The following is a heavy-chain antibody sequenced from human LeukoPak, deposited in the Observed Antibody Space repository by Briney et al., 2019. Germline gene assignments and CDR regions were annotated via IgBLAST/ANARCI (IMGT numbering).Heavy chain of an antibody. V-gene: IGHV4-38-2*02. Sequence: SETLSLTCTVSCSSISSGYYWGWIRQPPGQGLEWIGSIYYSGSTYYNPSLKSRVTISVDTSKNQFSLKLSSVTAAVTAVYYCARDYDILTGDDAFDIWGQGTMVTVSS. CDR3: ARDYDILTGDDAFDI. J-gene: IGHJ3*02. D-gene: IGHD3-9*01. CDR1: CSSISSGYY. CDR2: IYYSGST.